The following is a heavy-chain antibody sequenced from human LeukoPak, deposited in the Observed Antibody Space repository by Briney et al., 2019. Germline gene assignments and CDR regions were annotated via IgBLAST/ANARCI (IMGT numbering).Heavy chain of an antibody. Sequence: GGSLRLSCAASGFTFSSYGMHWVRQAPGKGLEWVTFISYDGNNRKYADSVAGRFTISRDNSKNTLYLEMNSVRPEDTALYYCVRKIGSPPSPGHFDYWGQGTLVTVSS. CDR2: ISYDGNNR. J-gene: IGHJ4*02. V-gene: IGHV3-30*03. D-gene: IGHD1-26*01. CDR3: VRKIGSPPSPGHFDY. CDR1: GFTFSSYG.